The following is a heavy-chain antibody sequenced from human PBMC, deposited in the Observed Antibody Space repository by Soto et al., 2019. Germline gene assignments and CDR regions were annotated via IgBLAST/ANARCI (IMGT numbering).Heavy chain of an antibody. CDR3: ARHGLAAGTHYVY. CDR2: IYYSGST. CDR1: GGSISSYY. D-gene: IGHD3-10*01. Sequence: QVQLQESGPGLVKPSETLSLTCTVSGGSISSYYWSWIRQPPGKGLEWIGYIYYSGSTNYNPSLKSRVTISVDTSKNQFSLKLSSVTAADTAVYYCARHGLAAGTHYVYWGQGTLVTVSS. V-gene: IGHV4-59*08. J-gene: IGHJ4*02.